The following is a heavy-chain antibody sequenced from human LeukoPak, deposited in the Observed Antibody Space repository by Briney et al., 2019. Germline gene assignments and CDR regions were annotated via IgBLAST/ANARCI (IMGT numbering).Heavy chain of an antibody. CDR2: INPSGGST. Sequence: GASVKVSCKASGYTFTSYYMHWVRQAPGQGLEWVGIINPSGGSTSYAQKFQGRVTMTRDTSTSTVYMELSSLRSEDTAVYYCARGHCSSTSCYGRGYYYYMDVWGKGTTVTVSS. J-gene: IGHJ6*03. CDR3: ARGHCSSTSCYGRGYYYYMDV. CDR1: GYTFTSYY. D-gene: IGHD2-2*01. V-gene: IGHV1-46*03.